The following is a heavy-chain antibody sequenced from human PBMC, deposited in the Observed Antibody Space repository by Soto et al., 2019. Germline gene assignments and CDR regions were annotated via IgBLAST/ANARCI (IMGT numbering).Heavy chain of an antibody. CDR1: GLSSRSHA. J-gene: IGHJ4*02. CDR3: ATAQGVATIKSHFDY. V-gene: IGHV3-23*01. D-gene: IGHD5-12*01. CDR2: ISGGGYTA. Sequence: EVQLLESGGGLVRPGGSLRISCVVSGLSSRSHAMYWVRQAPGRGLEWVAGISGGGYTAYYPDSVRGRFTISRDNSKNTVYLQIDTLRADDTAVYYCATAQGVATIKSHFDYGGQGTLVTVAS.